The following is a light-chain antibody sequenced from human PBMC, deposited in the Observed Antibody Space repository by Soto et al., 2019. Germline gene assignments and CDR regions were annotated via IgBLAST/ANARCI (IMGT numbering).Light chain of an antibody. CDR1: LSVSVY. Sequence: VVLTQSPATLSLSPGERATLSCRTSLSVSVYLDWYQQKPGQAPRLLIYGASNRATGIPDRFSGSGSGTDFTLTISRLEPEDFAVYHCQQYGSSGTFGQGTKV. CDR2: GAS. CDR3: QQYGSSGT. J-gene: IGKJ1*01. V-gene: IGKV3-20*01.